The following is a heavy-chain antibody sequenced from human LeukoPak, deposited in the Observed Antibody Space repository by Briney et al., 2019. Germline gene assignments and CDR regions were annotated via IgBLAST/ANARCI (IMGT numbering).Heavy chain of an antibody. V-gene: IGHV4-39*01. CDR1: GGSISSSSYY. D-gene: IGHD3-22*01. Sequence: SETLSLTCTVSGGSISSSSYYWGWIRQPPGKGLEWIGSIYYSGSTYYNPSLKSRVTISVDTSKNQFSLKLSSVTAADTAVYYCAMYMSSGYYYDYWGQGTLVTVSS. J-gene: IGHJ4*02. CDR2: IYYSGST. CDR3: AMYMSSGYYYDY.